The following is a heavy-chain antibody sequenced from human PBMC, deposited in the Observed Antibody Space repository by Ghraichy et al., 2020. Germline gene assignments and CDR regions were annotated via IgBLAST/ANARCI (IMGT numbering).Heavy chain of an antibody. CDR1: GFSLSTSGVG. V-gene: IGHV2-5*02. CDR3: ALLNTGTAGRYSSSSVSYNWFDP. J-gene: IGHJ5*02. D-gene: IGHD6-6*01. CDR2: IYWDDDK. Sequence: SGPTLVKPTQTLTLTCTFSGFSLSTSGVGVGWIRQPPGKALEWLALIYWDDDKRYSPSLKSRLTITKDTSKNQVVLTMTNMDPVDTATYYCALLNTGTAGRYSSSSVSYNWFDPWGQGTLVTVSS.